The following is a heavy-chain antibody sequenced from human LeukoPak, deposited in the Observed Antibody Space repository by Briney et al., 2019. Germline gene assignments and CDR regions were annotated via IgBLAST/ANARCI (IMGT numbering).Heavy chain of an antibody. J-gene: IGHJ4*02. V-gene: IGHV1-69*06. CDR3: ARDPCGGSCYGYFDY. Sequence: SVKVSCKASGGTFSSYAISWVRQAPGQGRVWMGGIIPIFGTANYAQKFQGRVTITADKSTSTAYMELSSLRSEDTAVYYCARDPCGGSCYGYFDYWGQGTLVTVSS. D-gene: IGHD2-15*01. CDR2: IIPIFGTA. CDR1: GGTFSSYA.